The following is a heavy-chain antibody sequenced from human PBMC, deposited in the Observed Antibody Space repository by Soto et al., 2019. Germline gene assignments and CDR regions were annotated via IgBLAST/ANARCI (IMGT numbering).Heavy chain of an antibody. J-gene: IGHJ6*02. V-gene: IGHV1-46*01. D-gene: IGHD6-19*01. CDR2: SNPGGGSA. CDR3: ARDTSGWSLNGLDV. CDR1: GSAITRYY. Sequence: QVDLVQSGAEVKKPGASVTISCKACGSAITRYYIHWVRQAPGRGLEWIGISNPGGGSASYAQKFQDRVNIDKDTSTGTVYMDLRSLRTEDTAVYYCARDTSGWSLNGLDVWGQGTTVNVSS.